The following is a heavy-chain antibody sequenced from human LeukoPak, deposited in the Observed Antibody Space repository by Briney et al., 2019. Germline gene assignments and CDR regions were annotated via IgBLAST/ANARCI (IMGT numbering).Heavy chain of an antibody. D-gene: IGHD5-18*01. CDR2: INPNSGGT. V-gene: IGHV1-2*02. CDR1: GYTFAGYY. Sequence: ASVKVSCKASGYTFAGYYMHWVRQAPGQGLEWMGWINPNSGGTNYAQKFQGRVTMTRDTSISTAYMELSRLRSDDTAVYYCARDIVMVTYWFDPWGQGTLVTVSS. J-gene: IGHJ5*02. CDR3: ARDIVMVTYWFDP.